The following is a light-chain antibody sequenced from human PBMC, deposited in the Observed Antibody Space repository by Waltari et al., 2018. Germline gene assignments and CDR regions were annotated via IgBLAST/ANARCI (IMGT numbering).Light chain of an antibody. CDR3: AAWEDSLNGWV. J-gene: IGLJ3*02. Sequence: QSVLPQSPSASGTPGQRVTISCSGSSSNIGGNDVYWYQQLPGTAPKLLIYTNKRRPSGVPDRFSGSKSGTSASLAISGLQSEDEADYYCAAWEDSLNGWVFGGGTKLTVL. CDR1: SSNIGGND. V-gene: IGLV1-44*01. CDR2: TNK.